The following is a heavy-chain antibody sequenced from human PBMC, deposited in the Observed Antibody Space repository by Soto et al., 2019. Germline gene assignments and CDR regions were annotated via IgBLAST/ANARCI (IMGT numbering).Heavy chain of an antibody. CDR3: ARGRIVVVPAAMFDNWFDP. CDR2: ISAYNGNT. CDR1: GYTFTSYG. Sequence: ASVKVSCKASGYTFTSYGISWVRQAPGQGLEWMGWISAYNGNTNYAQKLQGRVTMTTDTSTSTAYMELRSLRSDDTAVYYCARGRIVVVPAAMFDNWFDPWGQGTLVTVSS. J-gene: IGHJ5*02. D-gene: IGHD2-2*01. V-gene: IGHV1-18*01.